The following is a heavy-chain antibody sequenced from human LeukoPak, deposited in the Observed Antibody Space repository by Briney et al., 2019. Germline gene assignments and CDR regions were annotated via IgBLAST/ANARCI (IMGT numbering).Heavy chain of an antibody. CDR2: INHSGST. CDR3: ARAKGGSGTRGGRVGTKHYYYYMDV. CDR1: GGSFSGYY. J-gene: IGHJ6*03. D-gene: IGHD3-10*01. V-gene: IGHV4-34*01. Sequence: PSETLSLTCAVYGGSFSGYYWSWIRQPPGKGLEWIGEINHSGSTNYNPSLKSRVTISVDTSKNQFSLKLSSVTAADTAVYYCARAKGGSGTRGGRVGTKHYYYYMDVWGKGTTVTVSS.